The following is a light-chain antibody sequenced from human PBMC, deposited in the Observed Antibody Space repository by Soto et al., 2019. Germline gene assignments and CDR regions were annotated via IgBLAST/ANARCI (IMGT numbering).Light chain of an antibody. V-gene: IGLV2-14*01. CDR1: SSDVGGYDY. Sequence: QSALTQPASVSGSPGQSITISCTGSSSDVGGYDYVSWYQQHPGKAPKLIIFEVSNRPSGVSNRFSGSKSGNTASLTISGLQSDDEADYYCSSYTTRSTLAVFGGGTKLTVL. CDR3: SSYTTRSTLAV. J-gene: IGLJ3*02. CDR2: EVS.